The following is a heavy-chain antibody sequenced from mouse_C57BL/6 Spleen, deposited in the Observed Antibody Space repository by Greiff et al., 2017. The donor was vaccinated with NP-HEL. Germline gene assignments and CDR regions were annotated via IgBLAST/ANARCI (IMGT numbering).Heavy chain of an antibody. Sequence: QVQLQQPGAELVKPGASVKLSCKASGYTFTSYWMQWVKQRPGQGLEWIGEIDPSDSYTNYNQKFKGKATLTVDTSSSTAYMQLSSLTSEDSAVYYCARSLNWYFDVWGTGTTVTVSS. CDR3: ARSLNWYFDV. CDR2: IDPSDSYT. J-gene: IGHJ1*03. CDR1: GYTFTSYW. V-gene: IGHV1-50*01.